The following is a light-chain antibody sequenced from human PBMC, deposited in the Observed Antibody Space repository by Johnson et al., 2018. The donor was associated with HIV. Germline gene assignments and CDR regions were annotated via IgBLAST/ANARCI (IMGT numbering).Light chain of an antibody. CDR2: DNN. Sequence: QSVLTQPPSVSAAPGQKVTISCSGSSSNIGNNYVSWYQQLPGTAPKLLIYDNNKRPSGIPDRFSGSKSGTSATLGITGLQTGDEADYYCGTWDSSLGGVVGTGTKVTRL. J-gene: IGLJ1*01. V-gene: IGLV1-51*01. CDR1: SSNIGNNY. CDR3: GTWDSSLGGV.